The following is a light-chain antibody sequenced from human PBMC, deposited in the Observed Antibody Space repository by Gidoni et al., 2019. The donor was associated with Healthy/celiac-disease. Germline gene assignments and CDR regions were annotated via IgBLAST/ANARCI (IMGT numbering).Light chain of an antibody. CDR3: QQYGSSLTWT. CDR2: GAS. CDR1: PSVSSSY. J-gene: IGKJ1*01. V-gene: IGKV3-20*01. Sequence: DMVLTQSPGTLSLSPGERAPLSCRASPSVSSSYLAWYQQKPGQAPRLLIYGASSRATGIPDRFSGSGSGTDFTLTISRLEPEDFAVYYCQQYGSSLTWTFGQGTKVEIK.